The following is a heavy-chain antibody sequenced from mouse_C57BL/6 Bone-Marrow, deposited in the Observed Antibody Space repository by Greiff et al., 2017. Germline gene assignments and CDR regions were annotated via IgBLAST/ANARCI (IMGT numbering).Heavy chain of an antibody. V-gene: IGHV1-81*01. D-gene: IGHD1-1*01. Sequence: VQRVESGAELARPGASVKLSCKASGYTFTSYGISWVKQRTGQGLEWIGEIYPSSGNTYYNEKFKGKATLTADKSSSTAYIELRSLTSKDSAVYFCARHIYYYGSSWYFDVWGTGTTVTVSS. J-gene: IGHJ1*03. CDR2: IYPSSGNT. CDR3: ARHIYYYGSSWYFDV. CDR1: GYTFTSYG.